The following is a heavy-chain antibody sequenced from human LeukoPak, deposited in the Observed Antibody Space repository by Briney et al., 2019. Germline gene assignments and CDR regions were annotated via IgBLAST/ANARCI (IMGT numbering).Heavy chain of an antibody. CDR1: GGSISSGDYY. CDR2: IYYSGST. Sequence: SETLSLTCTVSGGSISSGDYYWSWIRQPPGKGLEWIGYIYYSGSTYYNPSLKSRVTISVDTSKNQFSLKLSSVTAADTAVYYCAGGTYYDFWSGYYSSVAFDIWGQGAMVTASS. J-gene: IGHJ3*02. V-gene: IGHV4-30-4*01. CDR3: AGGTYYDFWSGYYSSVAFDI. D-gene: IGHD3-3*01.